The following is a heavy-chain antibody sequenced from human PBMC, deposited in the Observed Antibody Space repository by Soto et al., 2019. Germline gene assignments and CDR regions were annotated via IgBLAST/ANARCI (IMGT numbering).Heavy chain of an antibody. CDR2: TRNKANSYTT. J-gene: IGHJ4*02. V-gene: IGHV3-72*01. Sequence: EVQLVESGGGLVQPGGSLRLSCAASGFTFSDHYMDWVRQAPGKGLEWVGRTRNKANSYTTEYAASVKSRFTVSRDDSKNSLYLQMNSLKTEDTAVYYCARVIVGANYDYWGQGTLVTVSS. CDR1: GFTFSDHY. CDR3: ARVIVGANYDY. D-gene: IGHD1-26*01.